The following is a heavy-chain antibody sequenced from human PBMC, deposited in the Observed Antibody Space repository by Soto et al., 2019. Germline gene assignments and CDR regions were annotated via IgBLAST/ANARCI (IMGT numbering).Heavy chain of an antibody. D-gene: IGHD4-17*01. Sequence: EVQLLESGGGLVQPGGSLRLSCAASGFTFSSYAMSWVRQAPGKGQEWVSAISGSGGSTYYADSVKGRFTISRDNSKNTLYLQMNSLRAEDTAVYYCAKGGRRGKHGDYDDYWGQGTLVTVSS. CDR3: AKGGRRGKHGDYDDY. V-gene: IGHV3-23*01. CDR1: GFTFSSYA. J-gene: IGHJ4*02. CDR2: ISGSGGST.